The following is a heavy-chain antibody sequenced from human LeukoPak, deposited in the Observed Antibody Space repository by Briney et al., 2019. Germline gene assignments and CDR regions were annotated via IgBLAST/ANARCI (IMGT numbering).Heavy chain of an antibody. Sequence: PSETLSLTCTVSGGSISSYYWSWIRQPPGKGLEWIGYIYYSGSTNYNPSLKSRVTISVDTSKNQFSLKLSSVTAADTAVYYCARTSRGEDYYDSSGYYYGPRYFDYWGQGTLVTVSS. J-gene: IGHJ4*02. CDR1: GGSISSYY. V-gene: IGHV4-59*01. CDR3: ARTSRGEDYYDSSGYYYGPRYFDY. D-gene: IGHD3-22*01. CDR2: IYYSGST.